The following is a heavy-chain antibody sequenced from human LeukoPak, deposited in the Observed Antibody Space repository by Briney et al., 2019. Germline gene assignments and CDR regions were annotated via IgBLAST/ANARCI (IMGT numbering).Heavy chain of an antibody. V-gene: IGHV3-23*01. Sequence: GGSQRLSCAASGFTFSSYAMSWVRRAPGKGLEWVSAISGSGTNTYFADSVKGRFTISRDNSKNTLYLQLNSLRAEDTAVYYCAKDMTTGFYYYGVDVWGQGTTVTVSS. CDR3: AKDMTTGFYYYGVDV. D-gene: IGHD4-17*01. CDR1: GFTFSSYA. CDR2: ISGSGTNT. J-gene: IGHJ6*02.